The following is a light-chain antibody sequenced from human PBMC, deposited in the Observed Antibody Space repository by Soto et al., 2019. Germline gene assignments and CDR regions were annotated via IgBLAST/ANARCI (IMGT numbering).Light chain of an antibody. CDR1: SSDVGGYNY. CDR3: SSYTSSSKVL. V-gene: IGLV2-14*03. CDR2: DVS. J-gene: IGLJ2*01. Sequence: QSALTQPASVSGSPGQSITISCTGTSSDVGGYNYVSWYQQHPGKAPKLMIHDVSKRPSGISDRFSGSKSGNTASLTISGLRSADEADYYCSSYTSSSKVLFGRGTKLTVL.